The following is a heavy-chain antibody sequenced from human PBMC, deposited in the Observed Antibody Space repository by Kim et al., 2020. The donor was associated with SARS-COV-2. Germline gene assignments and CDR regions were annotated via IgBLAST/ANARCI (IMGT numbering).Heavy chain of an antibody. Sequence: GGSLRLSCAASGFTFSSYGMNWVRQAPGKGLEWVAVISYDGSNKYYADSVKGRFTISRDNSKNTLYLQMNSLRVEDTAVYYCAKGEVLWFAGSPFDYWGQGTLGSVS. V-gene: IGHV3-30*18. CDR1: GFTFSSYG. CDR2: ISYDGSNK. CDR3: AKGEVLWFAGSPFDY. J-gene: IGHJ4*02. D-gene: IGHD3-10*01.